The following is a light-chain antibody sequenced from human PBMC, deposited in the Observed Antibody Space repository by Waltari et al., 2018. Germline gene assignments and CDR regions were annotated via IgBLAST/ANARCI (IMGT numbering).Light chain of an antibody. CDR1: QSISDW. Sequence: DIQMTQSPSTLSVSVGDRVTITCRASQSISDWLAWYQQKPGTAPKLLIYKVSKLESGVPSRFSGSGSGTEFTLTISSLQPDDFATYYCQQYDRFSGTFGPGTKVEIK. CDR2: KVS. J-gene: IGKJ1*01. V-gene: IGKV1-5*03. CDR3: QQYDRFSGT.